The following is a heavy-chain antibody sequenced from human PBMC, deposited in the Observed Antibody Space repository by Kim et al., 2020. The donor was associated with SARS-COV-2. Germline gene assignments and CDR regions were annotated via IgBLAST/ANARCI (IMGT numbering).Heavy chain of an antibody. CDR1: GGSINRKNYY. D-gene: IGHD3-9*01. CDR2: IYYSGTT. J-gene: IGHJ4*02. CDR3: VRQGYDVLTGNYDRDF. V-gene: IGHV4-39*01. Sequence: SETLSLTCTVSGGSINRKNYYWGWIRQPPGKGLEWIGSIYYSGTTYYNPSLKSRVTISIDTSKSHFSLKLTSVTAADTATFYCVRQGYDVLTGNYDRDFWGQGTLVTVST.